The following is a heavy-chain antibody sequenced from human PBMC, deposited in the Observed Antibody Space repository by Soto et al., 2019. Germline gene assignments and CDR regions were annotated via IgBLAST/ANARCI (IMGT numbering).Heavy chain of an antibody. CDR3: AKDGEACGGDCYSGMDV. CDR2: ISGSAGST. D-gene: IGHD2-21*01. V-gene: IGHV3-23*01. J-gene: IGHJ6*02. Sequence: EVQLLESGGGLVQPGGSLRLSCAASGFTFSSYAMTWVRQAPGKGLECVSTISGSAGSTYFADSVKGRFAISRDNSKNTVYLQMNSLRGEDTAIYYCAKDGEACGGDCYSGMDVWGQGTTVTVS. CDR1: GFTFSSYA.